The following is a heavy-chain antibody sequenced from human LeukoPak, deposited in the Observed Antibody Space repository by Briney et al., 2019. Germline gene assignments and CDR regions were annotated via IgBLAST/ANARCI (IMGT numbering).Heavy chain of an antibody. J-gene: IGHJ4*02. D-gene: IGHD6-13*01. V-gene: IGHV1-2*06. CDR1: GYTFTGYY. CDR3: ARDGDGSSWLFNY. Sequence: ASVKVSCKASGYTFTGYYMHWVRQAPGQGLEWMGRINPNSGGTNYAQKFQGRVTMTRDTSISTAYMELSRLRSDDTAVYYCARDGDGSSWLFNYWGRGTLVTVSS. CDR2: INPNSGGT.